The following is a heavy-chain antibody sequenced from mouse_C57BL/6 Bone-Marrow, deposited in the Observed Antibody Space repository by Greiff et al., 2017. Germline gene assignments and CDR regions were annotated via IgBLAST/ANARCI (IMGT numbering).Heavy chain of an antibody. CDR2: INPSSGYT. CDR1: GYTFTSYW. D-gene: IGHD1-1*01. J-gene: IGHJ3*01. V-gene: IGHV1-7*01. CDR3: ARIYYGSRAWFAY. Sequence: QVQLQQSGAELAKPGASVKLSCKASGYTFTSYWMHWVKQRPGQGLEWIGYINPSSGYTKYNQKFKDKATLTADKSSSTAYMQLSSLTSEDSAVYYCARIYYGSRAWFAYWGQGTLVTVSA.